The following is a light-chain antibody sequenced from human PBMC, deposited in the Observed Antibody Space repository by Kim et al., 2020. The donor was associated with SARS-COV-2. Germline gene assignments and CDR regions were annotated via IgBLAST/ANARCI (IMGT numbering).Light chain of an antibody. CDR2: DAS. V-gene: IGKV1-33*01. J-gene: IGKJ2*01. CDR3: QQYDNLPYT. Sequence: IHMTQSPSSLSASVGDRVTITCQASQDISNYLNWYQQKPGKAPKLLIYDASNLETGVPSRFSGSGSGTDFTFTISSLQPEDIATYYCQQYDNLPYTFGQGTKLEI. CDR1: QDISNY.